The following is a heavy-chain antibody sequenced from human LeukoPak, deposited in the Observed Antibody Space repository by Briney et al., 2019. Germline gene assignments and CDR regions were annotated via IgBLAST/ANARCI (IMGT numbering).Heavy chain of an antibody. CDR3: ARENWGTLDY. CDR2: IKLNGEEN. J-gene: IGHJ4*02. D-gene: IGHD7-27*01. Sequence: GGSLRLSCEVSGLMFERYWMAWVRQAPGKGLEWLANIKLNGEENQYEDSVMGRFTISRDHGKNSLFLQMDSLRAEDTAVYYCARENWGTLDYWGQGALVTVSS. V-gene: IGHV3-7*01. CDR1: GLMFERYW.